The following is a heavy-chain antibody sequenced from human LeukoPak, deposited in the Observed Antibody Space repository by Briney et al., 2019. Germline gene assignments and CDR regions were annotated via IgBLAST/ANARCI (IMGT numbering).Heavy chain of an antibody. D-gene: IGHD6-13*01. V-gene: IGHV3-7*03. Sequence: GGSLRLSCAASGFPFNAYWMTWVRQAPGRGLEWVANIRQDGDTKYYVDSVKGRFTISRDNAMNSLYLQMNSLRAEDTAIYYCARSLPYGTTWYGRSDFWGQGTLVTVSS. CDR3: ARSLPYGTTWYGRSDF. CDR2: IRQDGDTK. CDR1: GFPFNAYW. J-gene: IGHJ4*02.